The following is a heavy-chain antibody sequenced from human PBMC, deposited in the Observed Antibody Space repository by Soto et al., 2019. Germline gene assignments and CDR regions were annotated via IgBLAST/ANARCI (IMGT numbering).Heavy chain of an antibody. CDR3: TRGPSVIVAVPAAYY. V-gene: IGHV3-49*03. J-gene: IGHJ4*02. CDR1: GFTFGDYA. D-gene: IGHD2-2*01. CDR2: IRSKAYGGTT. Sequence: EVQLVESGGGLVQPGRSLRLSCTASGFTFGDYAMSWFRQAPGKGLEWVGFIRSKAYGGTTEYAASVKGRFTISRDDSKSIAYLQMNSLKTEDTAVYYCTRGPSVIVAVPAAYYWGQGTLVTVSS.